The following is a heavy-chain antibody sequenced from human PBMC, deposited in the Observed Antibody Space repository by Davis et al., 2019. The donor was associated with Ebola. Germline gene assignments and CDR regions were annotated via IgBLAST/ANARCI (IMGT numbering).Heavy chain of an antibody. V-gene: IGHV3-33*01. CDR1: GFTFSSYG. J-gene: IGHJ6*02. CDR3: TRRGPTGGQVD. D-gene: IGHD1-14*01. CDR2: IWYDGSNK. Sequence: PGGSLRPSCAASGFTFSSYGMHWVRQAPGKGLEWVAVIWYDGSNKYYADSVKGRFTISRDNSKNTLYLQMNSLKTEDTAVYYCTRRGPTGGQVDWGQGTTVTVSS.